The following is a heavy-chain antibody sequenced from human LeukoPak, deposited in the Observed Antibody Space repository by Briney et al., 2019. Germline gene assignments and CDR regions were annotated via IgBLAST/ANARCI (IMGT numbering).Heavy chain of an antibody. D-gene: IGHD6-13*01. J-gene: IGHJ5*02. CDR3: ARGGSSWYSPVNWFDP. V-gene: IGHV1-46*01. CDR2: INPSGGST. Sequence: ASVKVSCKASGYTFTSYYVHWVRQAPGQGLEWMGIINPSGGSTSYAQKFQGRVTMTRDTSTSTVYMELSSLRSEDTAVDYCARGGSSWYSPVNWFDPWGQGTLVTVSS. CDR1: GYTFTSYY.